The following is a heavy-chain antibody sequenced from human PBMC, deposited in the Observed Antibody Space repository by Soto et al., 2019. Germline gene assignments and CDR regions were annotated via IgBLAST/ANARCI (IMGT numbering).Heavy chain of an antibody. CDR2: IYNSATT. V-gene: IGHV4-59*01. CDR3: ARGRFDFIWGTPAPYLDY. D-gene: IGHD3-16*01. Sequence: WTWIRQPPGKGLEWIGYIYNSATTKYNPSLKSRVTISVDTSKNQFSLKLSSVTTADTAVYYCARGRFDFIWGTPAPYLDYWGHGALVTVSS. J-gene: IGHJ4*01.